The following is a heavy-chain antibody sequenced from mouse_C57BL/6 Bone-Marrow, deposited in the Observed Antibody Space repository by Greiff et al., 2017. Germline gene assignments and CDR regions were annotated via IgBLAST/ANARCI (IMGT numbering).Heavy chain of an antibody. CDR3: ARRGTTVVARAMNY. J-gene: IGHJ4*01. CDR1: GFTFSSYG. V-gene: IGHV5-6*01. Sequence: EVHLVESGGDLVKPGGSLKLSCAASGFTFSSYGMSWVRQTPDKRLEWVATISSGGSYTYYPDSVKGRFTISRDNAKNTLYLQMSSLKSEDTAMYYYARRGTTVVARAMNYWVQGTSVTVSS. D-gene: IGHD1-1*01. CDR2: ISSGGSYT.